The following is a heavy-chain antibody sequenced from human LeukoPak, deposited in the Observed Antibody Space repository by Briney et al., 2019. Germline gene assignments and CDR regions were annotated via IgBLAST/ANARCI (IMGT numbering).Heavy chain of an antibody. CDR1: GGSVNSGSYY. D-gene: IGHD3-22*01. CDR2: IYYSGST. J-gene: IGHJ4*02. CDR3: SSSGYYGAGY. Sequence: PSETLSLTCTVSGGSVNSGSYYWSWIRQPPGKGLEWIGYIYYSGSTNYNPSLKSRVTISVDTSKNQFSLKLSSVTAADTAVYYCSSSGYYGAGYWGQGTLVTVSS. V-gene: IGHV4-61*01.